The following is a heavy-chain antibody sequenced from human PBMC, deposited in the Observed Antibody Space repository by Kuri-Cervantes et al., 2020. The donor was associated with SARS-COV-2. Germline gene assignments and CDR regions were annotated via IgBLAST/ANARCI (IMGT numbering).Heavy chain of an antibody. CDR2: IIPIFGTA. J-gene: IGHJ6*02. CDR1: GCTFSSYA. Sequence: SVKVSCKASGCTFSSYAISWVRQAPGHGLEWMGGIIPIFGTANYAQKFQGRVTITADESTSTAYMELSSLRSEDTAVYYCGYSYGTVNTGYYYGMDVWGQGTTVTVSS. V-gene: IGHV1-69*13. CDR3: GYSYGTVNTGYYYGMDV. D-gene: IGHD5-18*01.